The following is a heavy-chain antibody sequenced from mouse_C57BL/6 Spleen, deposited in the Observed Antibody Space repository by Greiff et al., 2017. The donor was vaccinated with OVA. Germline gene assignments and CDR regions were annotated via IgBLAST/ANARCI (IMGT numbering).Heavy chain of an antibody. CDR2: IYPSDGET. CDR3: ADETRLEQGGG. D-gene: IGHD2-13*01. V-gene: IGHV1-52*01. Sequence: QVHVKQPGAELVRPGSSVKLSCKASGYTFTSYWMHWVKQRPIQGLEWIGNIYPSDGETHYNQKFKDKATLTVDKSSSTAYMQLSNLTSEDSAVYFCADETRLEQGGGWGQGTTLTVST. CDR1: GYTFTSYW. J-gene: IGHJ2*01.